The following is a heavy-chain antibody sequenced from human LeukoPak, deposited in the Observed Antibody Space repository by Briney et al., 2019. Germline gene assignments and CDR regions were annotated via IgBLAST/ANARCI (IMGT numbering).Heavy chain of an antibody. V-gene: IGHV3-53*01. J-gene: IGHJ4*02. D-gene: IGHD4/OR15-4a*01. Sequence: GGSLRLSCTVSGFTVSTNSMSWVRQAPGKGLEWVSFIYSDNTHYSDSVKGQFTISRDNSKNTLYLQMNSLRAEDTAVYYCARRAGAYSHPYDYWGQGTLVTVSS. CDR3: ARRAGAYSHPYDY. CDR1: GFTVSTNS. CDR2: IYSDNT.